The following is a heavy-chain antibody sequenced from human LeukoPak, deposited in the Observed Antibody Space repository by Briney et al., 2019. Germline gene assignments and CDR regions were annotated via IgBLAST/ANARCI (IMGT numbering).Heavy chain of an antibody. Sequence: ESGPTLVNPTQTLTLTCTFSGFSLSTSGVGVGWIRQPPGKALEWLALIYWNDDKRYSPSLKSRLTITKDTSKNQVVLTMTNMDPVDTATYYCAHTEGYYDFWSGYSYYFDYWRQGTLVTVSS. CDR2: IYWNDDK. J-gene: IGHJ4*02. V-gene: IGHV2-5*01. CDR3: AHTEGYYDFWSGYSYYFDY. CDR1: GFSLSTSGVG. D-gene: IGHD3-3*01.